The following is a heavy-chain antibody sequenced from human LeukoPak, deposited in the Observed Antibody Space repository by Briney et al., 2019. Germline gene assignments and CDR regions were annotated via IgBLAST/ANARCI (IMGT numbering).Heavy chain of an antibody. Sequence: GGSLRLSCAASGFTFSTYEMNWVRQAPGKGVEWVSYISSSGDTIYYADSVKGRFTISRDNAKNTVSLQMDSLRAEDTGVYYCARAPSEVGGYYPEYFRHWGQGTLVTVSS. CDR2: ISSSGDTI. J-gene: IGHJ1*01. D-gene: IGHD3-22*01. V-gene: IGHV3-48*03. CDR3: ARAPSEVGGYYPEYFRH. CDR1: GFTFSTYE.